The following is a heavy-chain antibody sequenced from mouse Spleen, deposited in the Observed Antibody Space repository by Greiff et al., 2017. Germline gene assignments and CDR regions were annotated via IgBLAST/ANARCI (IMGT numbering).Heavy chain of an antibody. CDR2: IYPGDGDT. Sequence: QVQLKESGAELVKPGASVKISCKASGYAFSSYWMNWVKQRPGKGLEWIGQIYPGDGDTNYNGKFKGKATLTADKSSSTAYMQLSSLTSEDSAVYFCARGGFYDNWFAYWGQGTLVTVSA. V-gene: IGHV1-80*01. CDR1: GYAFSSYW. D-gene: IGHD2-12*01. J-gene: IGHJ3*01. CDR3: ARGGFYDNWFAY.